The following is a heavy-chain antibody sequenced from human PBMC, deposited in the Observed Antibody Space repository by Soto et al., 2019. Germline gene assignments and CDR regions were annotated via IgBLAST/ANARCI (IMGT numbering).Heavy chain of an antibody. CDR2: FCHSGNP. CDR3: ARHHVRGRTIAGAAEF. J-gene: IGHJ4*02. D-gene: IGHD1-26*01. Sequence: QVQLQQWGAGLLKPSETLSLTCAVYGGSLSGYYLSWISQPPGKALEWIGEFCHSGNPNYNPSLKGRVTISVDTSKSQLFLNLSSVTAADTAMYYCARHHVRGRTIAGAAEFWGQVTLVTVSS. CDR1: GGSLSGYY. V-gene: IGHV4-34*01.